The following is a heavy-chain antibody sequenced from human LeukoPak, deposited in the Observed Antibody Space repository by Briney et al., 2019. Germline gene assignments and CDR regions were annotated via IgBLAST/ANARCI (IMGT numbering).Heavy chain of an antibody. CDR3: ARDRSYGSGNYYPDY. J-gene: IGHJ4*02. Sequence: PGGSLRLSCAASGFTFSNYWMHWVRQAPGKGLVWVSRVNSDGSSTIFADSVKGRFTISRDNAKNTLYLQMNSLRAEDTAVYYCARDRSYGSGNYYPDYWGQGTLVTVSS. D-gene: IGHD3-10*01. CDR2: VNSDGSST. V-gene: IGHV3-74*01. CDR1: GFTFSNYW.